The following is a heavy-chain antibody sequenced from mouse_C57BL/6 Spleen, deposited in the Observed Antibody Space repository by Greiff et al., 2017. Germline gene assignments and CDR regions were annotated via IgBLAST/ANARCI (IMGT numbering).Heavy chain of an antibody. V-gene: IGHV7-1*01. CDR2: SRNKANDYTT. CDR1: GFTFSDFY. CDR3: ARDSPAYYSIHWYFDV. J-gene: IGHJ1*03. Sequence: EVKLVESGGGLVQSGRSLRLSCATSGFTFSDFYMEWVRQAPGKGLEWIAASRNKANDYTTEYSASVKGRFIVSRDTSQSILYLQMNALRAEDTAIYYCARDSPAYYSIHWYFDVWGTGTTVTVSS. D-gene: IGHD2-5*01.